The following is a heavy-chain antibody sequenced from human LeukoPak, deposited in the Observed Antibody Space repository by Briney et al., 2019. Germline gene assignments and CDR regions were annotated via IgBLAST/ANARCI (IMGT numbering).Heavy chain of an antibody. V-gene: IGHV1-2*02. Sequence: ASVKVSCKASGYRFIDYYMHWVRQAPGQGLEWMGWINPDSGRTNYGQKFQDRVTMTMETSISTGYMELSGLTSDDTAVYYCARTYNYDSSGYKGDAFDVWGQGTMVTVSS. D-gene: IGHD3-22*01. CDR3: ARTYNYDSSGYKGDAFDV. CDR1: GYRFIDYY. J-gene: IGHJ3*01. CDR2: INPDSGRT.